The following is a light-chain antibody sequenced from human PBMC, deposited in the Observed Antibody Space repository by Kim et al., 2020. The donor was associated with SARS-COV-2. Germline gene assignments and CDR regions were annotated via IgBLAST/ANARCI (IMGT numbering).Light chain of an antibody. V-gene: IGKV1-27*01. CDR3: QKYDSAPWT. J-gene: IGKJ1*01. CDR2: AAS. Sequence: ASIGDRVTITCRASRDIANSLAWYQQKPGKVPQVLMYAASTLQSGVPSRFSGSGSGTEFTLTIGSLQTEDVATYYCQKYDSAPWTFGPGTKVDIK. CDR1: RDIANS.